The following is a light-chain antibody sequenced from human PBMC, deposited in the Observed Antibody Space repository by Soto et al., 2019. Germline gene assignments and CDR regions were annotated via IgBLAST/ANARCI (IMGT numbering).Light chain of an antibody. CDR2: AAS. J-gene: IGKJ1*01. V-gene: IGKV1-27*01. CDR1: QGISSY. CDR3: QKYNSAPRT. Sequence: DIQMTQSPSTLSGSVGDIVTITCRASQGISSYLAWYQQKPGKVPKLLIYAASTLQSGVPSRFSGSGSGTDFTLTISSLQPEDVATYYCQKYNSAPRTFGQGTKVDIK.